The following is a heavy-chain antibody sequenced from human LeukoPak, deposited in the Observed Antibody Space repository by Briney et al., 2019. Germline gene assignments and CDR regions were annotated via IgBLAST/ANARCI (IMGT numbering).Heavy chain of an antibody. J-gene: IGHJ4*02. V-gene: IGHV1-8*01. Sequence: ASVRVSCKVSGYTFISYDINWVRQATGQGLEWVGWMNPNSGNTGYAQKFQGRVTMTRSTSISTAYMELSRPTSEDTAVYYCARGYCSSTSCWYSDYWGQGTLVTVSS. CDR3: ARGYCSSTSCWYSDY. CDR1: GYTFISYD. D-gene: IGHD2-2*01. CDR2: MNPNSGNT.